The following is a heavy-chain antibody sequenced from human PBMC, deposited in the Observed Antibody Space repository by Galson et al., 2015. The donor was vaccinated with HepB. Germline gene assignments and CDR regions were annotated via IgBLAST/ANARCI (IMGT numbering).Heavy chain of an antibody. CDR1: GFTFSSYW. Sequence: SLRLSCAASGFTFSSYWMSWVRQAPGKGLEWVANIKQDGSEKYYVDSVKGRFTISRDNAKNSLYLQMNSLRAEDTAVYYCARGTRLLWFGELLYYFDYWGQGTLVTVSS. CDR3: ARGTRLLWFGELLYYFDY. CDR2: IKQDGSEK. D-gene: IGHD3-10*01. J-gene: IGHJ4*02. V-gene: IGHV3-7*03.